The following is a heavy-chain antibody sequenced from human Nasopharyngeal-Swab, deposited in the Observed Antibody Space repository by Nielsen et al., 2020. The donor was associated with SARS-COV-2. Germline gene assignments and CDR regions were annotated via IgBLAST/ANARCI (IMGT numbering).Heavy chain of an antibody. CDR2: IYYSEST. CDR1: GGSFSSNY. V-gene: IGHV4-59*13. Sequence: SETLSLTCAVYGGSFSSNYWSWIRQPPGKGLEWIGYIYYSESTNYNPSLKSRVTISVDTSKNQFSLKLSSVTAADTAVYYCARSPLTYYDILTGFYNPPYDWYFDLWGRGTLVTVSS. J-gene: IGHJ2*01. CDR3: ARSPLTYYDILTGFYNPPYDWYFDL. D-gene: IGHD3-9*01.